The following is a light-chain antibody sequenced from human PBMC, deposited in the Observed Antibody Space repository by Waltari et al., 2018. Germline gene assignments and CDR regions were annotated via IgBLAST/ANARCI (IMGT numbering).Light chain of an antibody. CDR3: GTWDSSLSGAV. CDR2: ENT. J-gene: IGLJ7*01. Sequence: QSVLTQPPSVSAAPGQRVTISCSGGSSNIGNNYVSWYRQFPGTAPKLLIYENTERPSGIPGLVSGSKSGTSATLDITGLQAGDEADYYCGTWDSSLSGAVFGGGTHLTVL. CDR1: SSNIGNNY. V-gene: IGLV1-51*02.